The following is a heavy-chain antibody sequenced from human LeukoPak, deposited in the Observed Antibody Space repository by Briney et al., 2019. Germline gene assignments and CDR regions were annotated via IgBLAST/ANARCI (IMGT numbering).Heavy chain of an antibody. D-gene: IGHD5-12*01. V-gene: IGHV3-23*01. CDR1: GFTFSSNA. CDR2: VRGSGSDT. Sequence: PGGSLRLSCAASGFTFSSNAMSWVRQAPGKGLEWVSAVRGSGSDTYYADSVKGRFTISRDNSKNTLHLQMNSLRAEDTAIYYCAKTSRVNSAYDSPFDYWGQGTLVTVSS. J-gene: IGHJ4*02. CDR3: AKTSRVNSAYDSPFDY.